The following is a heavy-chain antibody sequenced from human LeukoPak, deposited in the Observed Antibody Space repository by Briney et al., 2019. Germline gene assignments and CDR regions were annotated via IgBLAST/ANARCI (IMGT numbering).Heavy chain of an antibody. D-gene: IGHD5-18*01. CDR1: GFTFSDYY. CDR3: AIRGYSYGPDAFDI. CDR2: ISSSGSTI. J-gene: IGHJ3*02. Sequence: GGSLRLSCAASGFTFSDYYMSWIRQAPGKGLEWVSYISSSGSTIYYADSVKGRFTISRDNAKNSLYLQMNSLRAEDTAVYYCAIRGYSYGPDAFDIWGQGTMVTVSS. V-gene: IGHV3-11*04.